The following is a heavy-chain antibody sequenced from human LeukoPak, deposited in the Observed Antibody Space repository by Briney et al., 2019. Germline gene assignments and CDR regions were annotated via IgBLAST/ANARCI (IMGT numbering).Heavy chain of an antibody. CDR2: IYYSGST. D-gene: IGHD3-9*01. J-gene: IGHJ4*02. CDR3: ARYYDIPPPHPPPFDY. Sequence: PSETLSLTCTVSGGSISSSSYYWGWIRQPPGKGLEWIGSIYYSGSTYYNPSLKSRVTISVDTSKNQFSLKLSSVTAADTAVYYCARYYDIPPPHPPPFDYWGQGTLVTVSS. V-gene: IGHV4-39*01. CDR1: GGSISSSSYY.